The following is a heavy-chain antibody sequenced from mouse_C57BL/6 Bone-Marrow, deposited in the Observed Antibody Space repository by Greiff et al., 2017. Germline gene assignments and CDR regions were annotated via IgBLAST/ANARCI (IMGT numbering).Heavy chain of an antibody. V-gene: IGHV1-59*01. CDR3: ERWGGNPYYYAMDD. Sequence: QVQLQQPGAELVRPGTSVKLSCKASGYTFTSYWMPWVKQRPGQGLEWIGVIDPSDSYTNYNQKFKGKATLPVDTSSSTAYMQLSSLTSEDSAVYYCERWGGNPYYYAMDDWGQGTSVTVSS. J-gene: IGHJ4*01. CDR2: IDPSDSYT. CDR1: GYTFTSYW. D-gene: IGHD1-1*02.